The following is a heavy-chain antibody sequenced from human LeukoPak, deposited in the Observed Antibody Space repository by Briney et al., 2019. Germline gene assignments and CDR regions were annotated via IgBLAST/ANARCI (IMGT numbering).Heavy chain of an antibody. D-gene: IGHD2/OR15-2a*01. CDR3: ARDEGIYAGYYYGMDV. CDR2: TYYSGST. V-gene: IGHV4-59*01. CDR1: GGSISSYY. J-gene: IGHJ6*04. Sequence: SGTLSLTCTVSGGSISSYYWSWIRQPPGKGLDWIGYTYYSGSTNYNPSLKSRVTISVDTSKNQFSLKLSSVTAADTAVYYCARDEGIYAGYYYGMDVWGKGTTVTVSS.